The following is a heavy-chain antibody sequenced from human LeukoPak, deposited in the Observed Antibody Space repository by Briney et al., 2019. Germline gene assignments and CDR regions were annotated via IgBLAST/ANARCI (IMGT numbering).Heavy chain of an antibody. D-gene: IGHD3-10*01. CDR1: GFTFSSYA. V-gene: IGHV3-23*01. Sequence: GGSLRLFCAASGFTFSSYAMSWVRQAPGKGLEWVSAISGSGGSTYYADSVKGRFTISRDNSKNTLYLQMNSLRAEDTAVYYCAKGSYYGAPLTEGMDVWGQGTTVTVSS. CDR2: ISGSGGST. J-gene: IGHJ6*02. CDR3: AKGSYYGAPLTEGMDV.